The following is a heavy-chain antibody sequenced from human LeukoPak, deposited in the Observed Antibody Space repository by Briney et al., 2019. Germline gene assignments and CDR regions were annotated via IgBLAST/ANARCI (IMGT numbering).Heavy chain of an antibody. J-gene: IGHJ4*02. CDR2: INPNNGVT. CDR1: GYTFTGYY. Sequence: ASVKVSCKASGYTFTGYYMRWVRQAPGQGLEWMGWINPNNGVTNYAQKFQGRVTMTRDTSISTAYMELSRLRSDDTAVYYCARRRIAAAAVFDYWGQGTLVTASS. CDR3: ARRRIAAAAVFDY. V-gene: IGHV1-2*02. D-gene: IGHD6-13*01.